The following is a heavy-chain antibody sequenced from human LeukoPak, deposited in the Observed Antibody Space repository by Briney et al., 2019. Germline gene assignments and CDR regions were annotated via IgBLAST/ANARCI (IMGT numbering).Heavy chain of an antibody. D-gene: IGHD2-15*01. CDR3: ARGVVVAAYVPDY. J-gene: IGHJ4*02. V-gene: IGHV1-69*13. CDR1: GGTFSSYA. Sequence: SVKVSCKASGGTFSSYAISWVRQAPGQGLEWMGGIIPIFGTANYAQKFQGRVTITADESTSTAYMELSSLRSEDMAVYYCARGVVVAAYVPDYWGQGTLVTVSS. CDR2: IIPIFGTA.